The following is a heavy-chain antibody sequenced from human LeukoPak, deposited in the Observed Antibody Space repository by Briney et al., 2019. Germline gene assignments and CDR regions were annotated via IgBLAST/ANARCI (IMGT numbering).Heavy chain of an antibody. J-gene: IGHJ4*02. Sequence: PSETLSLTCTGSGGSISSYYWSWIRQPPGKGLEWIGSIYYSGSTDYNPSLKSRVTISVDTSKNQFSLRLSSVTAADTAVYYCARDRGYSYGFDYWGQGTLVTVSS. V-gene: IGHV4-59*01. CDR2: IYYSGST. D-gene: IGHD5-18*01. CDR3: ARDRGYSYGFDY. CDR1: GGSISSYY.